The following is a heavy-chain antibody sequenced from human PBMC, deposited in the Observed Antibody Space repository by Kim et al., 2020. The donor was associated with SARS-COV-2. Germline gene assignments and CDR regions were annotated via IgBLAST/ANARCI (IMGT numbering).Heavy chain of an antibody. CDR3: EREGIGDYGDDR. CDR1: GFTVSSNY. J-gene: IGHJ5*02. V-gene: IGHV3-53*01. Sequence: GGSLRLSCAASGFTVSSNYMSWVRQAPGKGLEWVSVIYSGGSTYYADYVKGRLTISRDNSKNTLYLQMNSMRAEDTAVYDCEREGIGDYGDDRWGQGTV. D-gene: IGHD3-10*01. CDR2: IYSGGST.